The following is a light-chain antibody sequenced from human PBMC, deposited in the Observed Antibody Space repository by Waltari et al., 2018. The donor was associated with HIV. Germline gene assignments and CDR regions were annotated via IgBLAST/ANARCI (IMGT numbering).Light chain of an antibody. CDR3: SSFSITSTLVV. J-gene: IGLJ2*01. V-gene: IGLV2-14*03. CDR1: SSDIGGYNY. CDR2: DAS. Sequence: QSALTQPASVSGSPGQSSTISCTGTSSDIGGYNYVSWYQQHPGKAPKLMIFDASNRPSGISNRFSGSKSGNTASLTISGLQADDEAHYFCSSFSITSTLVVFGGGTKLTVL.